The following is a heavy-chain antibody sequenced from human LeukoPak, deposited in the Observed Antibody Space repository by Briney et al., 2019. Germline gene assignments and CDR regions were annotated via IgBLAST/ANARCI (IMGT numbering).Heavy chain of an antibody. V-gene: IGHV4-30-4*07. Sequence: SQTLSLTCAVSGGSISSGGYSWSWIRQPPGKGLEWIGYIYYSGSTYYNPSLKSRVTISVDTSKNQLSLKLSSVTAADTAVYYCARAAAGIVGAADYWGQGTLVTVSS. CDR3: ARAAAGIVGAADY. J-gene: IGHJ4*02. CDR1: GGSISSGGYS. D-gene: IGHD1-26*01. CDR2: IYYSGST.